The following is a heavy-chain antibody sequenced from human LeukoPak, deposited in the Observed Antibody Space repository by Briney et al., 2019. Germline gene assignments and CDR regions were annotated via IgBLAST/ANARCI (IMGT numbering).Heavy chain of an antibody. D-gene: IGHD3-10*01. CDR2: IYYSGST. CDR3: ARVGMVRGVTDAFDI. J-gene: IGHJ3*02. Sequence: SETLSLTCTVSGGSISSYYWSWIRQPPGKGLEWIGYIYYSGSTNYNPSLKSRVTISVDTSKNQFSLKLSSVTAADTAVYFCARVGMVRGVTDAFDIWGQGTMVTVSS. V-gene: IGHV4-59*01. CDR1: GGSISSYY.